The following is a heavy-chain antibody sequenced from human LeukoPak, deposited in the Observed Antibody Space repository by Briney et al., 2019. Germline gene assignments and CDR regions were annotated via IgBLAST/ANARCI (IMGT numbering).Heavy chain of an antibody. V-gene: IGHV1-46*01. Sequence: ASVKVSCKASGYTFTSYYMHWVRQAPGQGLEWMGIFNPSGGSTSYAQKFQGRVTMTRDTSTSTVYMELSSLRSEDTAVYYCARVVSNGSPNEDYYFDYWGQGTLVTVSS. CDR3: ARVVSNGSPNEDYYFDY. CDR2: FNPSGGST. J-gene: IGHJ4*02. D-gene: IGHD1-26*01. CDR1: GYTFTSYY.